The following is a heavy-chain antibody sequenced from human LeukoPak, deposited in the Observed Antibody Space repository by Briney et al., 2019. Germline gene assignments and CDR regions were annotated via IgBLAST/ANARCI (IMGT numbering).Heavy chain of an antibody. D-gene: IGHD4-23*01. CDR2: IKQDGSEK. V-gene: IGHV3-7*01. Sequence: GGSLRLSCAASGFTFSSYWMSWVRQAPGKGLEWVANIKQDGSEKYHVDSVKGRFTIARNNAKNSLYLQMNSLRAEDTAVYYCARGAHYDDYGGGYFDYWGQGTLVTVSS. J-gene: IGHJ4*02. CDR3: ARGAHYDDYGGGYFDY. CDR1: GFTFSSYW.